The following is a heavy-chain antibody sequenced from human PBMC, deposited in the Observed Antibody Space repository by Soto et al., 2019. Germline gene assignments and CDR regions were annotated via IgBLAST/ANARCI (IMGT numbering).Heavy chain of an antibody. CDR1: GGTFSSYA. Sequence: SVNVSCKXSGGTFSSYAISWVRQAPGQGLEWMGGIIPIFGTANYAQKFQGRVTITADESTSTAYMELSSLRSEDTAVYYCARGSQWLTGNWFDPWGQGTLVTVSS. D-gene: IGHD5-12*01. CDR3: ARGSQWLTGNWFDP. J-gene: IGHJ5*02. CDR2: IIPIFGTA. V-gene: IGHV1-69*13.